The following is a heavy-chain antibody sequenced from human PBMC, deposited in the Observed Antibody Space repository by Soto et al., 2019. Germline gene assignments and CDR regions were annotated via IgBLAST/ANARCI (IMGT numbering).Heavy chain of an antibody. Sequence: QVQLVQSGAEVKKPGASVKVSCKASGYTFTSYDINRVRQATGQGLEWMAWMNPNSANTGYAQKGQGSVTITRNTSISTAYMELSSVRSEDTDVYYCARTLYGDTVDYWGQGTLVTVSS. CDR2: MNPNSANT. D-gene: IGHD4-17*01. CDR1: GYTFTSYD. V-gene: IGHV1-8*02. J-gene: IGHJ4*02. CDR3: ARTLYGDTVDY.